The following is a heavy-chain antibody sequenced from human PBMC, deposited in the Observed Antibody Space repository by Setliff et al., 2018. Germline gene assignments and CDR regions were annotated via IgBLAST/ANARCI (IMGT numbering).Heavy chain of an antibody. V-gene: IGHV1-69-2*01. CDR3: TTGLRHGVPHSDL. J-gene: IGHJ4*02. CDR1: GYTFTDYY. Sequence: ASVKVSCKASGYTFTDYYMHWVKQDPGKGLEWMGRVDPEDGHTKYAEKFQGRITISADMSLDIAHMELGSLTSEDTAVYYCTTGLRHGVPHSDLWGQGTLVTVSS. CDR2: VDPEDGHT. D-gene: IGHD3-10*01.